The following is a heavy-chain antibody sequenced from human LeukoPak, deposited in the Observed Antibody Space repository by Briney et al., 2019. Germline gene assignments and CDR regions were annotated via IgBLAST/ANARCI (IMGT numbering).Heavy chain of an antibody. J-gene: IGHJ4*02. CDR3: ARDGSGHVFDY. Sequence: GGSLRLSCAASGFTVSSDYMSWVRQAPGKGLEWVSVIYRDGSTYYADSVKGRFTISRDNSRNTLYLQMNSLRADDTAMYYCARDGSGHVFDYWGLGTLVTVSS. V-gene: IGHV3-66*01. CDR2: IYRDGST. CDR1: GFTVSSDY. D-gene: IGHD3-10*01.